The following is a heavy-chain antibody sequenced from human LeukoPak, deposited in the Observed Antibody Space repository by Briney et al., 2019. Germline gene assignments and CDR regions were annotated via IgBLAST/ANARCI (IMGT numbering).Heavy chain of an antibody. CDR3: AKDTGYSSGKGYFDY. D-gene: IGHD6-19*01. CDR1: GFIFDDYA. CDR2: ISWNSGSI. Sequence: GGSLRLSCAASGFIFDDYAMHWVRQAPGKGLEWVSGISWNSGSINYADSVKGRFAISRDNAKNSLYLQMNSLRPEDTALYYCAKDTGYSSGKGYFDYWGQGTLVTVSS. V-gene: IGHV3-9*01. J-gene: IGHJ4*02.